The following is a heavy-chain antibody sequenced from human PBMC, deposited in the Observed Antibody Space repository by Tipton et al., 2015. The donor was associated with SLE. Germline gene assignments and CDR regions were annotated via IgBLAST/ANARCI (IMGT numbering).Heavy chain of an antibody. CDR3: AKVAGYSSGWFAY. Sequence: SLRLSCAASGFTFSSYGMHWVRQAPGKGLEWVAFIRYDGSNKYYADSVKGRFTISRDNSKNTLYLQMNSLRAEDTAVYYCAKVAGYSSGWFAYWGQGTLVTVSS. V-gene: IGHV3-30*02. CDR2: IRYDGSNK. CDR1: GFTFSSYG. D-gene: IGHD6-19*01. J-gene: IGHJ4*02.